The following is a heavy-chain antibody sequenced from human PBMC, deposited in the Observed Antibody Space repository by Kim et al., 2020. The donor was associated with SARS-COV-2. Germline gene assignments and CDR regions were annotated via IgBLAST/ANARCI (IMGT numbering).Heavy chain of an antibody. D-gene: IGHD3-16*02. V-gene: IGHV3-9*03. CDR3: AKIMITFGGVITHPGAFDI. Sequence: GRFTISRDNAKNSLYLQMNSLRAEDMALYYCAKIMITFGGVITHPGAFDIWGQGTMVTVSS. J-gene: IGHJ3*02.